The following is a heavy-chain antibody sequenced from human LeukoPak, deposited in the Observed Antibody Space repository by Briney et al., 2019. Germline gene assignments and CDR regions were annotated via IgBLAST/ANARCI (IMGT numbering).Heavy chain of an antibody. J-gene: IGHJ6*03. CDR1: GGSISSYY. Sequence: PSETLSLTCTVSGGSISSYYWSWIRQPPGKGLEWIGYIYYSGSTNYNPSLKSRVTISVDTSKNQFSLKLSSVTAADTAVYYCARVRGATNYYYYYMDVWGKGTTVTVSS. V-gene: IGHV4-59*01. CDR2: IYYSGST. D-gene: IGHD1-26*01. CDR3: ARVRGATNYYYYYMDV.